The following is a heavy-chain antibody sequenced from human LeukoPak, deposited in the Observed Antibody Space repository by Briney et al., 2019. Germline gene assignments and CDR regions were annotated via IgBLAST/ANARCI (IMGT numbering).Heavy chain of an antibody. J-gene: IGHJ4*02. CDR2: IIPIFGTA. CDR3: ARGSLGFGELH. D-gene: IGHD3-10*01. Sequence: SVKVSCKASGGTFSSYAISWVRQAPGQGLEWMGRIIPIFGTANYAQKFQGRVTMTRNTSISTAYMELSSLRSEDTAVYYCARGSLGFGELHWGQGTLVTVSS. CDR1: GGTFSSYA. V-gene: IGHV1-69*05.